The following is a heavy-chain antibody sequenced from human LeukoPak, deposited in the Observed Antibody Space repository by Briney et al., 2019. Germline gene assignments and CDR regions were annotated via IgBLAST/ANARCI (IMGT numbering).Heavy chain of an antibody. J-gene: IGHJ4*02. Sequence: SQTLSLTCTVSGGSISSGGYFWSWIRQPPGKGLKWIGYIYYSGSTNYNPSVKSRVTISVDTSKNQFSLRLNSVTAADTAVYYCAKDSSGFVYWGQGTLVTVSS. V-gene: IGHV4-61*08. D-gene: IGHD6-19*01. CDR1: GGSISSGGYF. CDR2: IYYSGST. CDR3: AKDSSGFVY.